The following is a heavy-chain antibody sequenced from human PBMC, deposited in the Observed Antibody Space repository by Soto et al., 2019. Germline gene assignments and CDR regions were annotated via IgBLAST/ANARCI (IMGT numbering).Heavy chain of an antibody. V-gene: IGHV3-23*01. Sequence: SCKASGFTFSSYAMSWVRQAPGKGLEWVSAISGSGGSTYYADSVKGRFTISRDNSKNTLYLQMNSLRAEDTAVYYCAKEEHVSYYDFWSGYYSLGLYGMDVWGQGTTVTVSS. J-gene: IGHJ6*02. D-gene: IGHD3-3*01. CDR1: GFTFSSYA. CDR2: ISGSGGST. CDR3: AKEEHVSYYDFWSGYYSLGLYGMDV.